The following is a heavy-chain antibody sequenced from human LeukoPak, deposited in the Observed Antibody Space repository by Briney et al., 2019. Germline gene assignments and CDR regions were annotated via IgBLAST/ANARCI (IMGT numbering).Heavy chain of an antibody. V-gene: IGHV3-74*01. Sequence: GGSLRLSCAVSGFTVNSYWMHWVRQGPGKGLVWVSHINSDGSTTGCADSVKGRFTISRDSANNTLFLEINNLRAEDTAVYYCVRGYNYRFEYWGQGTLVIVSS. D-gene: IGHD5-24*01. CDR2: INSDGSTT. CDR3: VRGYNYRFEY. J-gene: IGHJ4*02. CDR1: GFTVNSYW.